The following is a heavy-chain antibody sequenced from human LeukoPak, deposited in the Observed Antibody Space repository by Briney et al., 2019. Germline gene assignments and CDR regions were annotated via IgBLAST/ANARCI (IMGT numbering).Heavy chain of an antibody. V-gene: IGHV1-3*01. CDR1: GYTFTSYA. CDR2: INAGNGNT. Sequence: ASVKVSCKASGYTFTSYAMHWVRQAPGQRLEWMGWINAGNGNTKYSQKFQGRVTITRDTSASTAYMELSSLRSEDTAVYYCARGPDGAVAGGDYWGQGTLVTVSS. D-gene: IGHD6-19*01. CDR3: ARGPDGAVAGGDY. J-gene: IGHJ4*02.